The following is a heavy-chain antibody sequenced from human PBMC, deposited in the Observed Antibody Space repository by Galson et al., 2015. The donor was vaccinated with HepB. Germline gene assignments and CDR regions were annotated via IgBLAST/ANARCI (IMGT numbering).Heavy chain of an antibody. CDR1: GFTFSSSA. J-gene: IGHJ3*02. D-gene: IGHD2-21*01. CDR2: IVVGSGDT. V-gene: IGHV1-58*01. CDR3: AADRYCGGNCYSSDAFDI. Sequence: SVKVSCKASGFTFSSSAVQWVRQTRVQRLEWIGWIVVGSGDTNSAQKFQERVTITRDMSTSTAYMELSSLRSEDTAVYYCAADRYCGGNCYSSDAFDIWGQGTMVTVSS.